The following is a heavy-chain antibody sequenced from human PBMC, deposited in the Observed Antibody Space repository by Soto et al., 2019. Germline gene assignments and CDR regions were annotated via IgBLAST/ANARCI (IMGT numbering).Heavy chain of an antibody. D-gene: IGHD6-25*01. J-gene: IGHJ5*02. CDR1: GGSLSSYY. Sequence: QVQLQESGPGLVKPSETLSLTCTVSGGSLSSYYWTWNRQSPGKGLEWIGYVYFSGNTNYNPSLKSRVAISIDTSKNQFSLRLASVTAADTAFYYCGSVRPSGYVLSWGQGTLVTVSS. CDR3: GSVRPSGYVLS. CDR2: VYFSGNT. V-gene: IGHV4-59*01.